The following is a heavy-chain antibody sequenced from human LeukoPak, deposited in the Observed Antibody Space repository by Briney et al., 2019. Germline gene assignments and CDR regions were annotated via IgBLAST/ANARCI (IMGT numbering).Heavy chain of an antibody. CDR2: IRSKANSYAT. J-gene: IGHJ3*02. D-gene: IGHD3-22*01. CDR3: TARSNYDSSGYYYGQGAFDI. CDR1: GFTFSGSA. V-gene: IGHV3-73*01. Sequence: GGSLKLSCAASGFTFSGSAMHWVRRASGKGLEWVGRIRSKANSYATAYAASVKGRFTISRDDSKNTAYLQMNSLKTEDTAVYYCTARSNYDSSGYYYGQGAFDIWGQGTMVTVSS.